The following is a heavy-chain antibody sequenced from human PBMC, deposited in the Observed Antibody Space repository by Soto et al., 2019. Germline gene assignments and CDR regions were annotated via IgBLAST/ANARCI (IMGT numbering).Heavy chain of an antibody. J-gene: IGHJ4*02. CDR1: GYTFTGYT. Sequence: ASVKVSCKASGYTFTGYTMHWVRQAPGQRLEWMGWINAGNGNTKYSQKFQGRFTITRDTSASTAYMELSSLRSDDTAVYYCARDGPPTDYWGQGTLVTVSS. CDR3: ARDGPPTDY. CDR2: INAGNGNT. V-gene: IGHV1-3*01.